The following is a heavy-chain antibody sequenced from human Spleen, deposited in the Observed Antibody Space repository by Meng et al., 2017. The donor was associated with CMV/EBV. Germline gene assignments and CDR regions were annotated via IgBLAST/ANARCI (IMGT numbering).Heavy chain of an antibody. D-gene: IGHD3-22*01. CDR1: GFIFNDHY. Sequence: LSLTCAGSGFIFNDHYIDWVRQAPGKGLEWVSHISGSGSDTYYADSVKGRFTVSRDNAKNSLYLQMSSLRVEDTAVYYCASTTYYYDSSGYLVWGQGTLVTVSS. CDR2: ISGSGSDT. J-gene: IGHJ4*02. V-gene: IGHV3-11*06. CDR3: ASTTYYYDSSGYLV.